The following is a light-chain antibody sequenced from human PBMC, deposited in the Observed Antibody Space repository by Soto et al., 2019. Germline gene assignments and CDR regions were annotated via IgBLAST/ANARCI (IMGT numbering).Light chain of an antibody. CDR3: QKYNSAPWT. J-gene: IGKJ1*01. Sequence: DIQMTQSPSSLSASVGDRVTIPCRASQGIRHYLAWYQQNPGTVPQLLIYAASRLQSGVQSRFSGSGSGTDFTLTISSLQPEDVGTYYCQKYNSAPWTFGQGTKVEI. CDR2: AAS. V-gene: IGKV1-27*01. CDR1: QGIRHY.